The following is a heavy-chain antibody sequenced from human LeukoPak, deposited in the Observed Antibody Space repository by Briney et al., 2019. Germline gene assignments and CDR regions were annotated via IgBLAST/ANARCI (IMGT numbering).Heavy chain of an antibody. Sequence: PGGSLRLSCAASGFTFSSYAMSWVRQAPGKGLEWVSAISGSGGSTYYADSAKGRFTISRDNSKNTLYLQMNSLRAEDTAVYYCAKVGDTYYYDSSGYYFDYWGQGTLVTVSS. V-gene: IGHV3-23*01. CDR3: AKVGDTYYYDSSGYYFDY. CDR1: GFTFSSYA. CDR2: ISGSGGST. J-gene: IGHJ4*02. D-gene: IGHD3-22*01.